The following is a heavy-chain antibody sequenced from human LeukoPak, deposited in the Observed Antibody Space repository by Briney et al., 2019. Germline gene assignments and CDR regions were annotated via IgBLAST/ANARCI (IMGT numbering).Heavy chain of an antibody. V-gene: IGHV3-48*04. CDR2: ISISGSSR. CDR1: GFSFSTHS. Sequence: GGSLRLSCAASGFSFSTHSMTWVRLAPGKRLEWLSFISISGSSRHYADSVKGRFTISRDNAENSVYLQMNSLRTEDTAVYYCARGGIPHYSDNTGYFFGQFWGQGTRVTVSS. CDR3: ARGGIPHYSDNTGYFFGQF. D-gene: IGHD3-22*01. J-gene: IGHJ4*02.